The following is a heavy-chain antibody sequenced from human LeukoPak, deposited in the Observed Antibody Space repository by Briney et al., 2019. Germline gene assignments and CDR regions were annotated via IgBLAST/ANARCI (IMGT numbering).Heavy chain of an antibody. CDR1: GGSISSYY. CDR3: ARVNSGYSPFDY. CDR2: IYYSGST. D-gene: IGHD5-12*01. V-gene: IGHV4-59*08. Sequence: SETLSLTCTVSGGSISSYYWSWIRQPPGKGLEWIGYIYYSGSTNCNPSLKSRVTISVDTSKNQFSLKLSSVTAADTAVYYCARVNSGYSPFDYWGQGTLVTVSS. J-gene: IGHJ4*02.